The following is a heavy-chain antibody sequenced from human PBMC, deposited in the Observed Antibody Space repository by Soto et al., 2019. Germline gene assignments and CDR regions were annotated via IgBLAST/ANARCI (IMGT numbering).Heavy chain of an antibody. CDR3: ARDLVNSGWPYYFDY. J-gene: IGHJ4*02. CDR1: GFTFSDYS. CDR2: ISNSRGTI. D-gene: IGHD6-19*01. Sequence: EVRLVESGGALVQPGGSLRLSCAASGFTFSDYSMNWVRQAPGKGLEWISYISNSRGTIYYADSVEGRFTISRDNAKNSLYLQMNSLRADDTAVYYCARDLVNSGWPYYFDYWGQGTLVTVS. V-gene: IGHV3-48*01.